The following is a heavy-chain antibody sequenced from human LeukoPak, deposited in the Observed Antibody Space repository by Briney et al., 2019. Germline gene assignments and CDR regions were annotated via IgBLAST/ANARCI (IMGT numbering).Heavy chain of an antibody. Sequence: ASVKVSCKASGGTFSSYAISWVRQAPGQGLEWMGGIIPIFGTANYAQQFQGGVTITADESTSTAYMELSSLRSEDTAVYYCARPNLLGIYTHWGQGTLVTVSS. CDR3: ARPNLLGIYTH. CDR2: IIPIFGTA. J-gene: IGHJ4*02. D-gene: IGHD5-12*01. CDR1: GGTFSSYA. V-gene: IGHV1-69*13.